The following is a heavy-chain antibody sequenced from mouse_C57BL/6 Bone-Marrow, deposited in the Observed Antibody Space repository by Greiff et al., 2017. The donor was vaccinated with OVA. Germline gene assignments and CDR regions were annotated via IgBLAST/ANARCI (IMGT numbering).Heavy chain of an antibody. D-gene: IGHD2-2*01. J-gene: IGHJ3*01. Sequence: EVKLVESGGGLVQPGGSLKLSCAASGFTFSDYGMAWVRQAPRKGPEWVAFISNLAYSIYYADTVTGRFTISRENAKNTLYLEMSSLRSEDTAMYYCARDYGYDDEFAYWGQGTLVTVSA. V-gene: IGHV5-15*01. CDR1: GFTFSDYG. CDR3: ARDYGYDDEFAY. CDR2: ISNLAYSI.